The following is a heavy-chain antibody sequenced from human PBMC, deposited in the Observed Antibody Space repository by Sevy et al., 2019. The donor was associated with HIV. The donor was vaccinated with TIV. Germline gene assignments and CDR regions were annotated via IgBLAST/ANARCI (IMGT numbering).Heavy chain of an antibody. D-gene: IGHD3-3*01. Sequence: SETLSLTCTVSGGSFSTSYYWGWVRPPPGKGPEWSGCIHYSGSTYYNPSLKSRVSISVDTSKNSFSLKLSSVTAADTAVYYCANMGRGYYFYFELWGQGTLVTVSS. CDR1: GGSFSTSYY. CDR3: ANMGRGYYFYFEL. CDR2: IHYSGST. V-gene: IGHV4-39*02. J-gene: IGHJ4*02.